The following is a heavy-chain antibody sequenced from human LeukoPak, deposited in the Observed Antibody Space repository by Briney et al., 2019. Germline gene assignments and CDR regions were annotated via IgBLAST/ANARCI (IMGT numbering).Heavy chain of an antibody. Sequence: SETLSLTCAVSGYSISSGYYWGWIRQPPGKGLEWIGSIYHSGSTYYNPSLKSRVTISVDTSKNQFSLKLNSVTAADTAVYYCARDHLLDYWGQGSLVTVSS. CDR1: GYSISSGYY. CDR2: IYHSGST. J-gene: IGHJ4*02. CDR3: ARDHLLDY. V-gene: IGHV4-38-2*02.